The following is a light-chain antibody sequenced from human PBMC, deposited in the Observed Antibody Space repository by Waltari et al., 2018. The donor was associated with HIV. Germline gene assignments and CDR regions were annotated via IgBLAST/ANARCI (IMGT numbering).Light chain of an antibody. CDR2: RNH. V-gene: IGLV1-47*01. J-gene: IGLJ2*01. CDR1: SSTIGSHY. Sequence: SVLPQPPSASGTPGQRVTISCSGSSSTIGSHYVFWYQQLPGTAPKLLMHRNHQRPSGGPDRFSDSTSGTSASLAISGLRSEDEADYYCATWDDSLSDVLFGGGTKLTVL. CDR3: ATWDDSLSDVL.